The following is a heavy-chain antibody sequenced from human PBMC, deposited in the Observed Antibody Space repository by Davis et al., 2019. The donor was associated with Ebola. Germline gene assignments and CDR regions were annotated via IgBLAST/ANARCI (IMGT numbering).Heavy chain of an antibody. CDR3: ARDQGTPYGDYGMDV. CDR1: GFTFSTYS. J-gene: IGHJ6*04. Sequence: GESLKISCAASGFTFSTYSMNWVRQAPGKGLEWVSSISSGSSYIYYADSVKGRFTISRDNAKNSLYLQMNSLRDEDTAVYYCARDQGTPYGDYGMDVWGKGTTVTVSS. D-gene: IGHD4-17*01. V-gene: IGHV3-21*01. CDR2: ISSGSSYI.